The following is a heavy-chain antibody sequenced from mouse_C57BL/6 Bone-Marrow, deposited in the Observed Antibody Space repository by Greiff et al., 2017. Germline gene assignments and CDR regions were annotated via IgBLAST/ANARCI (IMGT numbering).Heavy chain of an antibody. CDR3: ARSHYSNYVWYFDV. V-gene: IGHV14-2*01. J-gene: IGHJ1*03. CDR2: IDPEDGET. CDR1: GFNIKDYY. D-gene: IGHD2-5*01. Sequence: VQLKESGAELVKPGASVKLSCTASGFNIKDYYMHWVKQRTEQGLEWIGRIDPEDGETKYAPNFQGKATITADTSSNTAYLQLSSLTSEDTAVYYCARSHYSNYVWYFDVWGTGTTVTVSS.